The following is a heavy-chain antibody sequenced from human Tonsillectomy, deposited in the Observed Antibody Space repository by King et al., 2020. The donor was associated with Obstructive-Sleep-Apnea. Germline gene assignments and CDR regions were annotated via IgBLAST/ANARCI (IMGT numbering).Heavy chain of an antibody. V-gene: IGHV3-7*03. J-gene: IGHJ5*02. CDR3: ARDHIYTWGAFDP. CDR1: GFTFSSYW. CDR2: IKYAGSEG. D-gene: IGHD2-21*01. Sequence: QLVQSGGDLVQPGGSLRLSCAASGFTFSSYWMTWVRQAPGRGLEWLGNIKYAGSEGYYPDAVKGRFTISRDKTKNSLYLQMYSLTVEDTAVYYCARDHIYTWGAFDPWGQGTLVTVSS.